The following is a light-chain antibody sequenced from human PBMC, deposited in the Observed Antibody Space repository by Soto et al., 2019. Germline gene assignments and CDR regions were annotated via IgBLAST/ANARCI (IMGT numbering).Light chain of an antibody. CDR1: QSIRNY. Sequence: DIQITQSPSSLCASVGDRVTITCRASQSIRNYLNWYQQKPGKAPKVLIYAASNLQSGVPSRFSGSGSGTDFTLTISSLQPEDFETYYCQQSYSNPITFGQGTRLEIK. J-gene: IGKJ5*01. CDR2: AAS. V-gene: IGKV1-39*01. CDR3: QQSYSNPIT.